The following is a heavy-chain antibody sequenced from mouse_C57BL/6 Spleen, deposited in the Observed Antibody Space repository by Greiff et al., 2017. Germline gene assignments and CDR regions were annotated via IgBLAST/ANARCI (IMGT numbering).Heavy chain of an antibody. CDR3: ASPPGREGYFDD. Sequence: EVQLQQSGAELVKPGASVKLSCTASGFNIKDYYMHWVKQRTEQGLEWIGRIDPEDGETNYAPKFQGKATITADTSSNTAYLPLSSLTSEDAAVYYCASPPGREGYFDDWGQGTTLTVSS. CDR1: GFNIKDYY. J-gene: IGHJ2*01. CDR2: IDPEDGET. V-gene: IGHV14-2*01.